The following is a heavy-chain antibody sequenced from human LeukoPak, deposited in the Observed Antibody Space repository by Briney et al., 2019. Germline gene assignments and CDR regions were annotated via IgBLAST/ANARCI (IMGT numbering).Heavy chain of an antibody. J-gene: IGHJ4*02. CDR1: GVSISSSSYY. V-gene: IGHV4-39*01. CDR2: IYYSGST. Sequence: SETLSLTCTVSGVSISSSSYYWGWIRQPPGKGLEWIGNIYYSGSTDYNPSLKSRVTISVDTSKNQSSLRLSSVTAADTAVYYCASLEYSSGWYAHFDYWGQGTLVTVSS. D-gene: IGHD6-19*01. CDR3: ASLEYSSGWYAHFDY.